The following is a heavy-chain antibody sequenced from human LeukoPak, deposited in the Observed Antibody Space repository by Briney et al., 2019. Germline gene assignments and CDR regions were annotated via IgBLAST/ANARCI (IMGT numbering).Heavy chain of an antibody. D-gene: IGHD3-10*01. CDR1: GGSFSDYY. Sequence: SETLSLTCAVYGGSFSDYYWSWIRQPPGKGLEWIGEINHSGSTNYNPSLKSRVTISVDTSKNQFSLKLTSVTAADTAVYYCARGGETYPVPDYWGQGTLVTVST. CDR3: ARGGETYPVPDY. J-gene: IGHJ4*02. CDR2: INHSGST. V-gene: IGHV4-34*01.